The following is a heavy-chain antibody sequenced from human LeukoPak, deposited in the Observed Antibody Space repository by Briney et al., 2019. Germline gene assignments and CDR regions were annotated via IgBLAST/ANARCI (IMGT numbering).Heavy chain of an antibody. V-gene: IGHV3-48*01. Sequence: GGSLRLSCTASGFTFSSYEINWVRQAPGKGLEWVSYISSSSSTIYYADSVKGRFTISRDNAKNSLYLQMNSLRAEDTAVYYCARTLRSGSYYFYWGQGTLVTVSS. D-gene: IGHD1-26*01. CDR3: ARTLRSGSYYFY. CDR2: ISSSSSTI. CDR1: GFTFSSYE. J-gene: IGHJ4*02.